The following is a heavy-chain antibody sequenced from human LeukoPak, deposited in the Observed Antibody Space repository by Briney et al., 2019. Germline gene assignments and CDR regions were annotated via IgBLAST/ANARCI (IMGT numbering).Heavy chain of an antibody. Sequence: PSETLSLTCTVSGGSISSSSYYWGWIRQPPGKGLEWIGSIYYSGSTYYNPSLKSRVTISVDTSKNQFSLKLSSVTAADTAVYYCARGGWDSSGYAALHHFDSWGQGTLVTVSS. CDR2: IYYSGST. CDR1: GGSISSSSYY. D-gene: IGHD3-22*01. J-gene: IGHJ4*02. V-gene: IGHV4-39*01. CDR3: ARGGWDSSGYAALHHFDS.